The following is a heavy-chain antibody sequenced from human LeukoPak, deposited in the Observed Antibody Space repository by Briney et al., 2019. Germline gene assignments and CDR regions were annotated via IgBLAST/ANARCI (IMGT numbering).Heavy chain of an antibody. CDR2: INPGGDNT. V-gene: IGHV1-46*01. Sequence: ASVKVSCKASGYTFTKYYIHWVRQAPGQGLEWMGLINPGGDNTNYAQNFQGRVTMTRDTSTSTVYMELSSLRSEDTAVYYCAAESRPYYYYMDVWGKGTTVTISS. CDR1: GYTFTKYY. J-gene: IGHJ6*03. CDR3: AAESRPYYYYMDV.